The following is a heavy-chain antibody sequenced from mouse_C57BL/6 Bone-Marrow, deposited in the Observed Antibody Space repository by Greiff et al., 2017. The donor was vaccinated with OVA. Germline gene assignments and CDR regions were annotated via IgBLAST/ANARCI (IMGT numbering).Heavy chain of an antibody. D-gene: IGHD1-1*01. CDR3: ARSTYGSSLYYFDY. V-gene: IGHV1-55*01. CDR1: GYTFTSYW. CDR2: IYPGSGST. J-gene: IGHJ2*01. Sequence: QVQLQQPGAELVKPGASVKMSCKASGYTFTSYWITWVKQRPGQGLAWIGDIYPGSGSTNYNEKFKSKATLTVDTSSSTAYMPLSSLTSEDSAVYYCARSTYGSSLYYFDYWGQGTTRTVSS.